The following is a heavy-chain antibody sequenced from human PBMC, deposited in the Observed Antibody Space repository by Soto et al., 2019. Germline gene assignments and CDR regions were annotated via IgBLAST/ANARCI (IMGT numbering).Heavy chain of an antibody. D-gene: IGHD2-2*01. CDR3: ARVTAFCSSTSCANYYYGMDV. J-gene: IGHJ6*02. Sequence: SVKVSCKASGGTFSSYAISWVRQAPGQGLEWMGGIIPIFGTANYAQKFQGRVTITADESTSTAYMELSSLRSEDTAVYYCARVTAFCSSTSCANYYYGMDVWGQGTTVTVLL. CDR2: IIPIFGTA. CDR1: GGTFSSYA. V-gene: IGHV1-69*13.